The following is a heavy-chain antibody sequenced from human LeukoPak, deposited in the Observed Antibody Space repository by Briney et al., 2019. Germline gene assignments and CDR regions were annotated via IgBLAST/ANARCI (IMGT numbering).Heavy chain of an antibody. CDR3: VRDSPGYGAYDFD. Sequence: GGSLRLSCAASGFTFSSYTINWVRQAPGKGLEWVSSISSSGSYIYYADSVKGRFTVSRDNAKNSLYLQMKSLRAEDTAVYYCVRDSPGYGAYDFDWGQGTLVTVSS. CDR1: GFTFSSYT. V-gene: IGHV3-21*01. J-gene: IGHJ4*02. CDR2: ISSSGSYI. D-gene: IGHD5-12*01.